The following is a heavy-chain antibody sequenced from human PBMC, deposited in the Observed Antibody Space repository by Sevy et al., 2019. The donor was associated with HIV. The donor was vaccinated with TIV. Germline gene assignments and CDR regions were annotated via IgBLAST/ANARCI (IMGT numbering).Heavy chain of an antibody. J-gene: IGHJ4*02. CDR2: ISWNSGRI. CDR3: AKDIGRGEMVAATMGY. V-gene: IGHV3-9*01. Sequence: GGSLRLSCAASGFTLDDCAMHWVRQAPGKGLEWVSGISWNSGRIGYADSVKGRFTISRDNAKNSLSLQMNNLRTEDTAFYYCAKDIGRGEMVAATMGYWGQGTLVTVSS. CDR1: GFTLDDCA. D-gene: IGHD5-12*01.